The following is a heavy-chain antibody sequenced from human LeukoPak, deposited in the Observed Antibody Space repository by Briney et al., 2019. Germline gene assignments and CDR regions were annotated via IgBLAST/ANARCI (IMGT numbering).Heavy chain of an antibody. J-gene: IGHJ4*02. Sequence: GRSLRLSCAASGFTFDEYAMHWVRQAPGKGLEWVSGISYSSGSIGYVDSVKGRFTISRDNAKNSLYLQMNSLTPEDTAVYYCARDGGTSTPFDYWGQGTLVTVSS. CDR2: ISYSSGSI. D-gene: IGHD2-15*01. CDR3: ARDGGTSTPFDY. V-gene: IGHV3-9*01. CDR1: GFTFDEYA.